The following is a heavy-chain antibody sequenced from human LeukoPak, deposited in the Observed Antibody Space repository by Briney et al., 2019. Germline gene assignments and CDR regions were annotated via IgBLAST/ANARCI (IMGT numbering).Heavy chain of an antibody. Sequence: PGGSLRLSCAASGFTFSSYAMHWVRQAPGKGLEWVAVISYDGSNKYYADSVKGRFTISRDNSKNTLYLQMNSLRAEETAVYYCARDPEWVTAMYNWFDPWGQGTLVTVSS. CDR2: ISYDGSNK. J-gene: IGHJ5*02. D-gene: IGHD3-3*01. CDR1: GFTFSSYA. CDR3: ARDPEWVTAMYNWFDP. V-gene: IGHV3-30*04.